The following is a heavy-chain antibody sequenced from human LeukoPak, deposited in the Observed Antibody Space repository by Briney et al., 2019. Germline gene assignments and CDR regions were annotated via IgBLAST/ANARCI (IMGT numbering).Heavy chain of an antibody. CDR3: AKEGPTVTTVDYYYYYMDV. CDR1: GFTFSTYT. CDR2: ISGSGGST. J-gene: IGHJ6*03. V-gene: IGHV3-23*01. Sequence: GGSLRLSCTASGFTFSTYTMGWVRQAPGEGLEWVSAISGSGGSTYYADSVKGRFTISRDDSKNTLYLQMNSLRAEDTAVYYCAKEGPTVTTVDYYYYYMDVRGKGTTVTVSS. D-gene: IGHD4-17*01.